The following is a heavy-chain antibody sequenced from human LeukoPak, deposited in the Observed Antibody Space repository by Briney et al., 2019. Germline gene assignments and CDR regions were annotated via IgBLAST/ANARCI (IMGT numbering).Heavy chain of an antibody. CDR1: GYSISSGYY. J-gene: IGHJ4*02. V-gene: IGHV4-38-2*02. CDR2: IYHSGST. Sequence: KPSETLSLTCTVSGYSISSGYYWGWIRQPPGKGLEWIGSIYHSGSTYYNPSLKSRVTISVDTSKNQFSLKLSSVTAADTAVYYCARGGSGWYRYWGQGTLVTVSS. D-gene: IGHD6-19*01. CDR3: ARGGSGWYRY.